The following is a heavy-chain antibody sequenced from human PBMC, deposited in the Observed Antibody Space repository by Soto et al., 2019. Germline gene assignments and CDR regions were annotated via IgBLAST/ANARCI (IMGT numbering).Heavy chain of an antibody. Sequence: QVQLVQSGAEVKKPGSSVKVSCKASGGTFSSYAISWVRQAPGQGLEWMGGIIPIFGTANYAQKFQGRVTTTAEESTSTAYMELSSLRSEDTAVYYCARDNSSSGYGYYYAGMDVWGQGTTVAVSS. CDR3: ARDNSSSGYGYYYAGMDV. D-gene: IGHD6-13*01. J-gene: IGHJ6*02. V-gene: IGHV1-69*12. CDR1: GGTFSSYA. CDR2: IIPIFGTA.